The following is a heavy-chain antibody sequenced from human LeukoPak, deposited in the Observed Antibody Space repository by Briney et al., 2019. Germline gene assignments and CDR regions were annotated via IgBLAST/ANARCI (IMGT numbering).Heavy chain of an antibody. CDR3: ARVSRSYYGSGDGHGGAFDI. CDR2: IIPSFGTA. J-gene: IGHJ3*02. D-gene: IGHD3-10*01. CDR1: GGTFSSYA. Sequence: SVKVTCKASGGTFSSYAFSWLRQPPAQGLEWMGGIIPSFGTANYAQKFQGRVTITTDESTSTAYMELSSLRSENTAVYYCARVSRSYYGSGDGHGGAFDIWGQGTLVTVSS. V-gene: IGHV1-69*05.